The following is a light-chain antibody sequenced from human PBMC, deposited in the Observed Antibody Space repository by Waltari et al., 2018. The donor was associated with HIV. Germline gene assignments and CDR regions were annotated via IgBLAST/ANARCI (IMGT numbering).Light chain of an antibody. V-gene: IGLV1-40*01. CDR2: GNS. J-gene: IGLJ3*02. CDR3: QSYDSSLSGSV. Sequence: QYVLTQPPSVPGAPGQRVTISCTGSSSNIGAGYAVHWNHKLPGTAPKLLIYGNSNRPSGVPDRFSGSKSGTAASLAITGLQAEDEADYYCQSYDSSLSGSVFGGGTKLTVL. CDR1: SSNIGAGYA.